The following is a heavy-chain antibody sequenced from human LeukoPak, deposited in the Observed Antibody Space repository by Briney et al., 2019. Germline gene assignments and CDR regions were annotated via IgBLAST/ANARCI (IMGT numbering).Heavy chain of an antibody. D-gene: IGHD6-13*01. CDR1: GFSSYS. V-gene: IGHV3-53*01. J-gene: IGHJ5*02. Sequence: PGRSLRLSCAASGFSSYSMNWVRQAPGKGLEWVSVMYSGSRTDYAESVKGRFTISRDNSKNTLYLQMNSLRAEDTAVYYCARDRAAADPWGQGTLVTVSS. CDR2: MYSGSRT. CDR3: ARDRAAADP.